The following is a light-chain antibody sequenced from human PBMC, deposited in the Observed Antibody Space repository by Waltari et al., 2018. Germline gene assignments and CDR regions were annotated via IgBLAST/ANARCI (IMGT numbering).Light chain of an antibody. CDR3: QQYYSTPLT. CDR2: WAS. V-gene: IGKV4-1*01. CDR1: PSVFYSYNNKNY. Sequence: DIVMTHSPDSLPVSLGERATINCKSSPSVFYSYNNKNYLAWYQQKAGQPPKLLISWASTRESGVPDRFTGSGSGTDFTLTISSLQAEDVAVYYCQQYYSTPLTFGGGSKVEIK. J-gene: IGKJ4*01.